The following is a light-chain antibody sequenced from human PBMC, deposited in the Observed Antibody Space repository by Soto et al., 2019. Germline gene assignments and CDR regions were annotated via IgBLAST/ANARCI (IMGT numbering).Light chain of an antibody. CDR2: DAS. CDR1: QSVSYY. V-gene: IGKV3-15*01. CDR3: QQYNNWPPIT. Sequence: EIVLTQSPGTLSLSPGERATLSCRASQSVSYYLAWYQQKPGQAPRLLIYDASTRAAGSSDRFRGSGSGTEFTLTISSLQSEDFAVYYCQQYNNWPPITFGQGTRLEIK. J-gene: IGKJ5*01.